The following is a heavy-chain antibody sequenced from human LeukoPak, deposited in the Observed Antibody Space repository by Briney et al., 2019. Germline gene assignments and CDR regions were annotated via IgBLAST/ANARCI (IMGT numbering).Heavy chain of an antibody. CDR3: ARDQSSAFDY. CDR1: GGSISSSTYY. D-gene: IGHD3-22*01. J-gene: IGHJ4*02. Sequence: SETLSLTCTVSGGSISSSTYYWAWIRQPPGKGLEWTGTIHYSGSTYYSPSLKSRVTISVDTSKNQFSLNLSSVTAADTAVYYCARDQSSAFDYWGQGTLVTVSS. V-gene: IGHV4-39*02. CDR2: IHYSGST.